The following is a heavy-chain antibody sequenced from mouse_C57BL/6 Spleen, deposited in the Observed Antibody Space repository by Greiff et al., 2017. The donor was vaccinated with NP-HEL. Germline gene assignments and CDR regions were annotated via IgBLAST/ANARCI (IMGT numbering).Heavy chain of an antibody. CDR1: GFNIKDDY. V-gene: IGHV14-4*01. CDR2: IYPENGDT. CDR3: TPYYSNRENY. J-gene: IGHJ2*01. Sequence: EVQLQQSGAELVRPGASVKLSCTASGFNIKDDYMHWVKQRPEQGLEWIGWIYPENGDTKYAPKFQGKATITADTSSNTAYLQLSSLTSEDTAVYYCTPYYSNRENYWGQGTTLTVSS. D-gene: IGHD2-5*01.